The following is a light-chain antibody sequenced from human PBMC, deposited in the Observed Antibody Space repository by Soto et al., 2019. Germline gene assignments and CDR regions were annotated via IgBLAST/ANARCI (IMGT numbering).Light chain of an antibody. J-gene: IGLJ3*02. CDR2: DVS. CDR3: CSYEGSYTWV. CDR1: SSDVGGYNY. V-gene: IGLV2-11*01. Sequence: QSVLTQPRSVSGSPGQAVTISCTGTSSDVGGYNYVYWYQQHPGKTPKVMIYDVSKRPSGVPDRSSGSKSGNTASLTISGLQAEDEDDYYRCSYEGSYTWVLGGGTQLTVL.